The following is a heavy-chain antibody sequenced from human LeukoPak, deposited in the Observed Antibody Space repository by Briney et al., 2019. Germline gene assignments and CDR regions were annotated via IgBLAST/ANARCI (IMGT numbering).Heavy chain of an antibody. D-gene: IGHD6-13*01. V-gene: IGHV4-59*01. CDR1: GGSISSYY. CDR3: ASRALYSSSWGMYFDY. CDR2: IYYSGST. Sequence: SETLSLTCTVSGGSISSYYWSWIRQPPGKGLEWIGYIYYSGSTNYNPSLKSRVTISVDTSKNQFSLKLSSVTAADTAVYYCASRALYSSSWGMYFDYWGQGTLVTVSS. J-gene: IGHJ4*02.